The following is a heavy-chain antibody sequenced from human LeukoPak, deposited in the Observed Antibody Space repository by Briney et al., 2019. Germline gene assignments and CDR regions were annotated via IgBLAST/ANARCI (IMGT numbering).Heavy chain of an antibody. D-gene: IGHD2-15*01. V-gene: IGHV3-30*02. CDR3: ARAARVVVASTLYYYYYYYMDV. Sequence: GGSLRLSCAASEFTFSTYGMHWVRQAPGKGLEWVAFIRYDGSNKYYADSVKGRFTISRDNSKNTLYLQMNSLRAEDTAVYYCARAARVVVASTLYYYYYYYMDVWGKGTTVTVSS. CDR2: IRYDGSNK. CDR1: EFTFSTYG. J-gene: IGHJ6*03.